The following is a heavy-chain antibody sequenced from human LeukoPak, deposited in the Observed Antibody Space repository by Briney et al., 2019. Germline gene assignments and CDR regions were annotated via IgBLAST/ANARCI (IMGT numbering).Heavy chain of an antibody. V-gene: IGHV3-66*01. CDR2: IYDGGSA. CDR1: GFTVSSKY. J-gene: IGHJ4*02. Sequence: GGSLRLSCAASGFTVSSKYISWVRQAPGKGLEWVSVIYDGGSADYADSVKGRFTISRDNSKSKVYLRMNSLRVEDTAVYYCAREASYSGSWWYFDHWGQGTLVTVSS. CDR3: AREASYSGSWWYFDH. D-gene: IGHD6-13*01.